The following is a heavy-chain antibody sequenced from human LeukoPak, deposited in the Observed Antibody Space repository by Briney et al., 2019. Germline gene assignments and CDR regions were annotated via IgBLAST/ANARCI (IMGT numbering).Heavy chain of an antibody. V-gene: IGHV3-21*01. CDR3: AGVVGATNPFVDY. Sequence: GGSLRLSCEASGLTFSNYNMNWVRQAPGKGLEWVSSISTSSSYIYYADSVKGRFTISRDNAKNSLYLQMNSLRAEDTAVYYCAGVVGATNPFVDYWGQGTLVTVSS. D-gene: IGHD1-26*01. CDR1: GLTFSNYN. CDR2: ISTSSSYI. J-gene: IGHJ4*02.